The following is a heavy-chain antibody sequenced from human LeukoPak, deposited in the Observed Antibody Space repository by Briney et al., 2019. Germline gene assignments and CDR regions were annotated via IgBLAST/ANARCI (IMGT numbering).Heavy chain of an antibody. V-gene: IGHV5-51*01. CDR1: AYIFTSYW. D-gene: IGHD3-10*01. CDR2: IYPGDSDT. J-gene: IGHJ4*02. Sequence: LGESLKISCKGSAYIFTSYWFGWGGQLPGKDLEWRGIIYPGDSDTRYSPSFQGQVTISADKSISTAYLQWSSLKASDTAMYYCARAMWGSGSYYNDYWGQGTLVTVSS. CDR3: ARAMWGSGSYYNDY.